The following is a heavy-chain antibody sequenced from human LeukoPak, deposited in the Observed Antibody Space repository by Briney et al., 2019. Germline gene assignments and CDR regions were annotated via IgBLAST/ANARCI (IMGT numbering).Heavy chain of an antibody. J-gene: IGHJ6*02. CDR1: GYTFTGYY. CDR2: IIPNSGGT. CDR3: ARPPSVAGSYYYYGMGV. D-gene: IGHD6-19*01. Sequence: ASVKVSCKASGYTFTGYYMHWVRQAPGQGLEWMGWIIPNSGGTNYAQKFQGRVTITADKSTSTAYMELSSLRSEDTAVYYCARPPSVAGSYYYYGMGVWGQGTTVTVSS. V-gene: IGHV1-2*02.